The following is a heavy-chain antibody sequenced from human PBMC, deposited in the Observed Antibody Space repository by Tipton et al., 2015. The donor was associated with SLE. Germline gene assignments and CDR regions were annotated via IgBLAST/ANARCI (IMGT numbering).Heavy chain of an antibody. J-gene: IGHJ4*02. CDR2: IYYSGST. Sequence: LRLSCTVSGGSISSSSYYWGWIRQPPGKGLEWIGNIYYSGSTDYNPSLKSRVTISVDTSKNQFSLKLSSVTAADTAVYYCATQTWIMAVAGTRAAAFDYWGQGTLVPVSS. CDR1: GGSISSSSYY. CDR3: ATQTWIMAVAGTRAAAFDY. D-gene: IGHD6-19*01. V-gene: IGHV4-39*07.